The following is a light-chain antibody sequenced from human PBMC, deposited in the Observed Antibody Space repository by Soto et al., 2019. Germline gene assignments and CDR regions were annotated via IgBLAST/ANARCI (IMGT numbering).Light chain of an antibody. J-gene: IGKJ4*01. CDR1: QSVSSSY. Sequence: EIVLTQSPGTLSLSPGERVTLSCRASQSVSSSYLARYQQKPGQAPRLLIYGASSRATGIPDRFSGSGSGTAFTLTISRLKPEDIAVYYCQHYGSSTRVSFGGGTNMKNK. V-gene: IGKV3-20*01. CDR2: GAS. CDR3: QHYGSSTRVS.